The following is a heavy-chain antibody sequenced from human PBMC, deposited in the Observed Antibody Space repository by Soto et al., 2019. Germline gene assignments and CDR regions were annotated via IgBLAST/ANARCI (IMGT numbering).Heavy chain of an antibody. CDR2: ITVAGGGI. D-gene: IGHD1-26*01. J-gene: IGHJ4*02. Sequence: EVQLLESEGGLAQPGGSLRLSCAASGFAVSSSAMAWIRQTPGKGLQWVSAITVAGGGIYYADSVKGRFTISRDNSKKTLYLQMNSLSAEDTAQYFCAKWPPSPKMGVTSHWGQGTLLTVSS. CDR3: AKWPPSPKMGVTSH. V-gene: IGHV3-23*01. CDR1: GFAVSSSA.